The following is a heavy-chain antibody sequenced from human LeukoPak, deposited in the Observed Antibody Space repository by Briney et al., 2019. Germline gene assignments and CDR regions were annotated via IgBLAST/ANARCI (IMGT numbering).Heavy chain of an antibody. CDR2: IKQDGSEK. CDR3: ARALEFLGITVVRGVTAFDP. J-gene: IGHJ5*02. CDR1: GFTFSSYW. V-gene: IGHV3-7*01. Sequence: GGSLRLSCAASGFTFSSYWMSWVRQAPGKGLEWVANIKQDGSEKYYVDSVKGRFTISRDNAKNSLYLQMNSLRAEDTAVYYCARALEFLGITVVRGVTAFDPWGQGTLVTVSS. D-gene: IGHD3-10*01.